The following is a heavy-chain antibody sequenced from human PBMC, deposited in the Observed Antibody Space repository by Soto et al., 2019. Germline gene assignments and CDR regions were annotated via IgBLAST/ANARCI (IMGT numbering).Heavy chain of an antibody. D-gene: IGHD6-13*01. V-gene: IGHV4-59*01. J-gene: IGHJ4*02. CDR1: GGSISSYY. CDR2: IYYSGST. Sequence: QVQLQESGPGLVKPSETLSLTCTVSGGSISSYYWSWIRQPPGKGLEWIGYIYYSGSTNYNPSLKSRVPISVDTSKNQSSLKLSSVTAADTAVYYCARARQEQLGIDYWGQGTLVTVSS. CDR3: ARARQEQLGIDY.